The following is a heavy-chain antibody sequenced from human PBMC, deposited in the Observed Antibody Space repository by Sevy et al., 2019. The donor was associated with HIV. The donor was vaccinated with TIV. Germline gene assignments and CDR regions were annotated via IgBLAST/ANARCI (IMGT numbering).Heavy chain of an antibody. Sequence: GGSLRLSCAASGFTFSSYAMNWVRQAAGKGLEWVSYISTDSSTIYYADSVKGRYTISRDNAKNSLYLRMNSLRDEDTAVFYCARENGYNYFDYWGQGALVTVSS. V-gene: IGHV3-48*02. CDR2: ISTDSSTI. CDR1: GFTFSSYA. D-gene: IGHD5-12*01. J-gene: IGHJ4*02. CDR3: ARENGYNYFDY.